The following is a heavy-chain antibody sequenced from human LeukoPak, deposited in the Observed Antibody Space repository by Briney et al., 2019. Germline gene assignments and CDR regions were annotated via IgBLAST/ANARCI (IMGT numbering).Heavy chain of an antibody. CDR1: GGSFSGYY. CDR3: ARGSAKWEPKNTYYFDY. V-gene: IGHV4-34*01. Sequence: SETLSLTCAVYGGSFSGYYWSWIRQPPGKGLEWIGEINHSGSTNYNPSLKSRVTISVDTSKNQFSLKLSSVTAADTAVYYCARGSAKWEPKNTYYFDYWGQGTLVTVSP. J-gene: IGHJ4*02. D-gene: IGHD1-26*01. CDR2: INHSGST.